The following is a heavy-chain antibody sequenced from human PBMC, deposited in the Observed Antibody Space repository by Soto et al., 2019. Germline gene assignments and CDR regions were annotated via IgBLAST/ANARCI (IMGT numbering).Heavy chain of an antibody. CDR2: IKGNGIAT. D-gene: IGHD3-10*01. V-gene: IGHV3-23*01. Sequence: GGSLRLSCAASGFIFSDHAMIWIRQAPGKGLEWVGDIKGNGIATYYAESVKDRFTISRDKSKNTLYLQMNSLGAGDTAVYYCARYAISMVRGTNHRFDPWGQGTQVTVSS. CDR3: ARYAISMVRGTNHRFDP. J-gene: IGHJ5*02. CDR1: GFIFSDHA.